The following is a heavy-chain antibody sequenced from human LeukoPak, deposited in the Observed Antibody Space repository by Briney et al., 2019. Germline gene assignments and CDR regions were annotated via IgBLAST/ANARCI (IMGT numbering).Heavy chain of an antibody. D-gene: IGHD5-24*01. Sequence: GGSLRLSCAASGFTFGSYEMNWVRQAPGKGLEWVSYISSSGSTIYYADSVKGRFTISRDNAKNSLYLQMNSLRAEDTAVYYCARGGRDGYNWFDYWGQGTLVTVSS. CDR2: ISSSGSTI. V-gene: IGHV3-48*03. J-gene: IGHJ4*02. CDR1: GFTFGSYE. CDR3: ARGGRDGYNWFDY.